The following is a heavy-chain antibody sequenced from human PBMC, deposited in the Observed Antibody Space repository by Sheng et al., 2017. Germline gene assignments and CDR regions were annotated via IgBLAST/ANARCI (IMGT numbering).Heavy chain of an antibody. J-gene: IGHJ4*02. D-gene: IGHD6-25*01. Sequence: QVQLQQWGAGLLKPSETLSLTCAVYGGSFSGYYWSWIRQPPGKGLEWIGEINHSGSTNYNPSLKSRVTISVDTSKNQFSLKLSSVTAADTAVYYCARQAVTPLGTAFDYWGQGTLVTVSS. CDR2: INHSGST. V-gene: IGHV4-34*01. CDR1: GGSFSGYY. CDR3: ARQAVTPLGTAFDY.